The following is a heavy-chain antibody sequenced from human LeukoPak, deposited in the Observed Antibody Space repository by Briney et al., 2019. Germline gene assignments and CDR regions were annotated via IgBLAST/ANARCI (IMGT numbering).Heavy chain of an antibody. CDR3: ARLFGGVTTFDY. J-gene: IGHJ4*02. CDR1: GFTFSTYS. CDR2: ISSSSRYI. Sequence: PGGSLRLSCAASGFTFSTYSMNWVRQAPGKGLEWVASISSSSRYIYYADSVEGRFTISRDNAKNSLFLQMNSLRVEDTAVYYCARLFGGVTTFDYWGQGTLVTVSS. D-gene: IGHD4-17*01. V-gene: IGHV3-21*01.